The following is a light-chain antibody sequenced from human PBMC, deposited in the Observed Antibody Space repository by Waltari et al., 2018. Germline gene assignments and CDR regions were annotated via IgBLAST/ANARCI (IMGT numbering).Light chain of an antibody. Sequence: QSVLTQPPSASGTPGQRVTISCSGSSSNIGSNYVYWYQQLPGPAPKLLIFRNNHRPSGVPARFSGSKSGTSASLAISGLRSEDEADYYCAAWDDSLSGHVVFGGGTKLTVL. V-gene: IGLV1-47*01. CDR1: SSNIGSNY. CDR3: AAWDDSLSGHVV. J-gene: IGLJ2*01. CDR2: RNN.